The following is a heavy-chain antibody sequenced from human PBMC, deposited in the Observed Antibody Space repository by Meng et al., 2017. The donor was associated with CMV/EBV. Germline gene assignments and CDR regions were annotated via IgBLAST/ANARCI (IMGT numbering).Heavy chain of an antibody. V-gene: IGHV3-74*01. D-gene: IGHD3-3*01. CDR1: SYW. J-gene: IGHJ4*02. CDR3: ARDNAASYFDFWSGYYTSLDY. Sequence: SYWMRWVRKAPRKGLVWVSRINSDGSSTSYADSVKGRFTISRGNAEDKLYLQMNSLRAEDTAVYYCARDNAASYFDFWSGYYTSLDYWGQGTLVTVSS. CDR2: INSDGSST.